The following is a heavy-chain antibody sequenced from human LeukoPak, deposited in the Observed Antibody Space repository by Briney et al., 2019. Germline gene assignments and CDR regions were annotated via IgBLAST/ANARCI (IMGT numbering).Heavy chain of an antibody. CDR3: ARDEAWQLVVYYFDY. V-gene: IGHV3-33*01. CDR1: GLTLSSYG. J-gene: IGHJ4*02. CDR2: IWYDGSNK. Sequence: PGRSLRLSCAASGLTLSSYGMHWVRQAPGKGLEWVAVIWYDGSNKYYADSVKGRFTISRDNSKNTLYLQMNSLRAEDTAVYYCARDEAWQLVVYYFDYWGQGTLVTVSS. D-gene: IGHD6-6*01.